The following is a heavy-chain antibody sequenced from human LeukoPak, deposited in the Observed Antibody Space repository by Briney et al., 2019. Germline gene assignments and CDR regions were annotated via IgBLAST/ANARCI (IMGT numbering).Heavy chain of an antibody. D-gene: IGHD3-10*01. J-gene: IGHJ4*02. V-gene: IGHV1-3*03. Sequence: ASVKVSCKASGYTFTSYTIHWVRQAPGQRLEWMGRINAGNGNTKYSQEFQDRVTITRDTSASTAYMELSSLRSEDTAVYYCARTWFGESLWGDGAPFDYWGQGTLVTVSS. CDR1: GYTFTSYT. CDR3: ARTWFGESLWGDGAPFDY. CDR2: INAGNGNT.